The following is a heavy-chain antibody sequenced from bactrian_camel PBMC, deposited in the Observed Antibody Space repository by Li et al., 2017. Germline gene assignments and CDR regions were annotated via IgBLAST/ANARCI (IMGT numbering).Heavy chain of an antibody. CDR2: LYTPGGTT. Sequence: EVQLVESGGGSVQAGGSLRLSCAASGGTYSRCMGWFRQAPGKAREGVAALYTPGGTTWYAESVKGRFTISQDNAKRTVYLQMNSLKPEDTGLYYCAAETVNTYCTPWSDFNYWGQGTQVTVS. CDR1: GGTYSRC. D-gene: IGHD1*01. J-gene: IGHJ4*01. V-gene: IGHV3S40*01. CDR3: AAETVNTYCTPWSDFNY.